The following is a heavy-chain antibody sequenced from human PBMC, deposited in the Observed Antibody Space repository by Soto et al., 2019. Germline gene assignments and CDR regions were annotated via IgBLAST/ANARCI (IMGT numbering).Heavy chain of an antibody. J-gene: IGHJ6*02. D-gene: IGHD3-3*01. Sequence: AAVKVSCKASGYTFTSYGISWVRQAPGQGLEWMGWISAYNGNTNYAQKLQGRVTMTTDTSTSTAYMELRSLRSDDTAVYYCAREGIFGVVIYYYYGMDVWGQGTTVTVSS. V-gene: IGHV1-18*01. CDR1: GYTFTSYG. CDR2: ISAYNGNT. CDR3: AREGIFGVVIYYYYGMDV.